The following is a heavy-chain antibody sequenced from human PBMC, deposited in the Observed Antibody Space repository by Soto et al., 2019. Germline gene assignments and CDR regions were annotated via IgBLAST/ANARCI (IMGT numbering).Heavy chain of an antibody. CDR2: IYPGDSDT. V-gene: IGHV5-51*01. D-gene: IGHD3-16*01. Sequence: GESLKISCKGSGYSFTSYWIGWVRQMPGKGLGWMGIIYPGDSDTRYSPSFQGQVTISADKSISTAYLQWSSLKASDTAMYYCARLSESATYYYGMDVWGQGTTVTVSS. CDR1: GYSFTSYW. CDR3: ARLSESATYYYGMDV. J-gene: IGHJ6*02.